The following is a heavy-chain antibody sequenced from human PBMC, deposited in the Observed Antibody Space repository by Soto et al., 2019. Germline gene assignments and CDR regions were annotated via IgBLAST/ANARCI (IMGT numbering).Heavy chain of an antibody. V-gene: IGHV4-34*01. CDR2: INHSGST. CDR3: ASGGRKHELVGATIEAFDI. Sequence: SETLSLTCAVYGGSFSGYYWSWIRQPPGKGLEWIGEINHSGSTNYNPSLKSRVTISVDTSKNQFSLKLSSVTAADTALYYCASGGRKHELVGATIEAFDIWGQGTMV. D-gene: IGHD1-26*01. J-gene: IGHJ3*02. CDR1: GGSFSGYY.